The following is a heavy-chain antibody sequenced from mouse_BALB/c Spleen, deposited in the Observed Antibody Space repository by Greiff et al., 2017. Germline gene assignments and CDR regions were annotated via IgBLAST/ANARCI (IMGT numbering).Heavy chain of an antibody. CDR3: APNYYGSSYWYFDV. J-gene: IGHJ1*01. Sequence: EVQGVESGGGLVKPGGSLKLSCEASGFTFSSYAMSWVRQSPEKRLEWVAEISSGGSYTYYPDTVTGRFTISRDNAKNTLYLEMSSLRSEDTAMYYCAPNYYGSSYWYFDVWGAGTTVTVSS. CDR1: GFTFSSYA. CDR2: ISSGGSYT. D-gene: IGHD1-1*01. V-gene: IGHV5-9-4*01.